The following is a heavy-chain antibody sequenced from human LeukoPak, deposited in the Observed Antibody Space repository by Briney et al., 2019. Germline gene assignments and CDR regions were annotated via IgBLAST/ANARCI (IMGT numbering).Heavy chain of an antibody. Sequence: AASVKVSCKASGYTFTGYYMHWVRQAPGQGLEWMGWINPNSGGTNYAQKFQGRVTMTRDTSISTAYMELSRLRSDDTAVYYCARSRVSYYGDYGYWGQGTLVTVSS. D-gene: IGHD4-17*01. V-gene: IGHV1-2*02. J-gene: IGHJ4*02. CDR2: INPNSGGT. CDR3: ARSRVSYYGDYGY. CDR1: GYTFTGYY.